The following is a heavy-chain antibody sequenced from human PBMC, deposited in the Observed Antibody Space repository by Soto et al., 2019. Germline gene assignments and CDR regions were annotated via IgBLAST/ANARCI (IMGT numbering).Heavy chain of an antibody. CDR2: IYSGGST. J-gene: IGHJ3*02. V-gene: IGHV3-53*04. CDR1: GFTVSSNY. CDR3: VRDSLSRYDAFDI. Sequence: GGSLILSCAASGFTVSSNYMSWVRQAPGKGLEWVSVIYSGGSTYYADSVKGRFTISRHNSKNTLYLQMNSLRAEDTAVYYCVRDSLSRYDAFDIWGQGTMVTVSS.